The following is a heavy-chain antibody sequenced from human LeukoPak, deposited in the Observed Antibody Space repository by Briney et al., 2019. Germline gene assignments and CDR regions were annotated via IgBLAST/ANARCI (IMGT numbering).Heavy chain of an antibody. CDR1: GGTFSSYA. J-gene: IGHJ6*04. CDR2: IIPIFGTA. CDR3: ARALVVPAAMLEYYYGMDV. Sequence: ASVKVSCKASGGTFSSYAISWVRQAPGQGLEWMGGIIPIFGTANYAQKFQGRVTITADKSTSTAYMELSSLRSEDTAVYYCARALVVPAAMLEYYYGMDVWGRGTTVTVSS. D-gene: IGHD2-2*01. V-gene: IGHV1-69*06.